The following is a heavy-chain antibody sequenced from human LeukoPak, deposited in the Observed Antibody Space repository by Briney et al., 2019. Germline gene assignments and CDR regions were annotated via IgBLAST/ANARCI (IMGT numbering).Heavy chain of an antibody. CDR3: AKDFTFLERHQFDY. V-gene: IGHV3-9*01. J-gene: IGHJ4*02. CDR2: ISWSSGTI. Sequence: GRSLRLSCAASGFTFGDYGMHWVRQRPGKGLEWVSDISWSSGTIVYADSVKGRFTISRDNAKNALYLQMNNLRPDDTALYYCAKDFTFLERHQFDYWGQGTLVTVSS. CDR1: GFTFGDYG. D-gene: IGHD3-3*01.